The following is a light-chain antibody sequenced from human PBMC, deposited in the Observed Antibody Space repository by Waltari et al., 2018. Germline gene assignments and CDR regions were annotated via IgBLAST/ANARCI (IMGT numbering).Light chain of an antibody. CDR1: SSDVGNNNH. CDR2: EVS. V-gene: IGLV2-23*02. Sequence: QPALTQPASVSGSPGQSITISCTGTSSDVGNNNHVCWYQKHPDKVPKLIIYEVSKRPSGVAVGFSGSKSGNTASLTISGLQAEDEADYYCLSYAATVSFGFGGGTKLTVL. CDR3: LSYAATVSFG. J-gene: IGLJ2*01.